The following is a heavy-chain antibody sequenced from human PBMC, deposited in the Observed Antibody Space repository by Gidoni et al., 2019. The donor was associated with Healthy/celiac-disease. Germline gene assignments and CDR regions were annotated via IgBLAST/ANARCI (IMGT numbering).Heavy chain of an antibody. V-gene: IGHV4-39*01. J-gene: IGHJ5*02. CDR1: GGSISSSSYY. CDR2: IYYSGST. D-gene: IGHD6-13*01. Sequence: QLQLQESGPGLVKPSETLSLTCTVSGGSISSSSYYWGWIRQPPGKGLEWIGSIYYSGSTYYNPSLKSRVTISVDTSKNQFSLKLSSVTAADTAVYYCARSRNLIAAAGTLAGSSWYFSWFDPWGQGTLVTVSS. CDR3: ARSRNLIAAAGTLAGSSWYFSWFDP.